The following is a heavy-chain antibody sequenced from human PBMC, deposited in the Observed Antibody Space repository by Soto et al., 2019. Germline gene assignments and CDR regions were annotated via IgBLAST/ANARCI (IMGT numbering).Heavy chain of an antibody. V-gene: IGHV1-69*01. CDR3: ARVVILVPTASTHYYYHMDV. Sequence: QVQLVPSGAEVRKPGSSVTVSCKASGGTFSNYAISWVRQAPGQGLEWMGGIIPIVGTGSYAQKFQGRVTITADEPTTTAYMEMSSLSFEDTAVYYCARVVILVPTASTHYYYHMDVWGPGTTVTVSS. D-gene: IGHD2-2*01. CDR1: GGTFSNYA. CDR2: IIPIVGTG. J-gene: IGHJ6*02.